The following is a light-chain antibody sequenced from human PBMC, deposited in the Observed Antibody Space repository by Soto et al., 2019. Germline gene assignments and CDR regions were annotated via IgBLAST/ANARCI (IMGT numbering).Light chain of an antibody. CDR3: AAWDDSRNGYV. CDR2: SNN. CDR1: SSNIGSNT. V-gene: IGLV1-44*01. Sequence: QSVLTQPPSASGAPGPRVTISCSGSSSNIGSNTVHWYQQLPGTAPKLLIYSNNQRPSGVPDRFSGSNTGTSASLAISGLQSEDEADYYCAAWDDSRNGYVCGTGTKVTV. J-gene: IGLJ1*01.